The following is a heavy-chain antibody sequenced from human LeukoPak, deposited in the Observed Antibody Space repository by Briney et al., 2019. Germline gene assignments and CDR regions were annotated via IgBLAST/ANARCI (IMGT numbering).Heavy chain of an antibody. J-gene: IGHJ3*02. CDR1: GYTFTSYG. D-gene: IGHD6-19*01. CDR3: ARVYSSGWYGGRFNAFDI. CDR2: ISAYNGNT. Sequence: GASVKVSCKASGYTFTSYGISWVRQAPGQGLEWMGWISAYNGNTNYAQKLQGRVTMTTDTSTSTAYMELRSLRSDDTAVYYCARVYSSGWYGGRFNAFDIWGQGTMVTVSS. V-gene: IGHV1-18*01.